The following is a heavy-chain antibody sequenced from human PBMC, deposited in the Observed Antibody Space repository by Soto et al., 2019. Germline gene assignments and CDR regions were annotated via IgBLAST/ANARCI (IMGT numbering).Heavy chain of an antibody. CDR1: GVSFNKKGIC. Sequence: PKLGKPERSPTLSFTLSGVSFNKKGICVGCVLQPPGKALEWLARIDWDDDKYYSTSLKTRLTISKDTSKNQVVLTMTNMDPVDTATYYCARMMLRSGYHEMADYWGQGTLVTVSS. J-gene: IGHJ4*02. CDR2: IDWDDDK. D-gene: IGHD3-22*01. V-gene: IGHV2-70*11. CDR3: ARMMLRSGYHEMADY.